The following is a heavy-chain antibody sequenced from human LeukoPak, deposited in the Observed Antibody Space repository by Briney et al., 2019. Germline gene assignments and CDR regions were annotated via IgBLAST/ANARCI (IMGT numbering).Heavy chain of an antibody. CDR3: AKNQLLVHDAFDI. D-gene: IGHD2-8*02. CDR2: IKQDGSEK. CDR1: GFTFSSYW. V-gene: IGHV3-7*02. J-gene: IGHJ3*02. Sequence: TGGSLGLSCAASGFTFSSYWMSWVRQAPGKGLEWVANIKQDGSEKYFVDSVKGRFTISRDNAKNSLYLQMNSLRAEDTAVYYCAKNQLLVHDAFDIWGQGTMVTVSS.